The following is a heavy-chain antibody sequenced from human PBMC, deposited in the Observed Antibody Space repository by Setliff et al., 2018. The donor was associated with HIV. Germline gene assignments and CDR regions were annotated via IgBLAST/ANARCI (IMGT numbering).Heavy chain of an antibody. V-gene: IGHV3-33*01. J-gene: IGHJ2*01. D-gene: IGHD6-19*01. Sequence: GGSLRLSCAASGFAFSSYGMHWVRQAPGKGLEWVAIIWYDGSKKYHADSVEGRFTISRDNSNDTLYLEMNSLRVEDTAIYYCARDPREQWGWDWYFDMWGRGTLVTVTS. CDR3: ARDPREQWGWDWYFDM. CDR2: IWYDGSKK. CDR1: GFAFSSYG.